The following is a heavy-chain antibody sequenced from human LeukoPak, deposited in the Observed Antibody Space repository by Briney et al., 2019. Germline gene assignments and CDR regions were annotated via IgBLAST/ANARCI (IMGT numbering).Heavy chain of an antibody. V-gene: IGHV2-5*02. CDR3: AHTSGSGSYVYFDY. CDR1: GFSLSTSGVG. D-gene: IGHD3-10*01. CDR2: IYWDDDK. Sequence: SGPTLVKPTQTLTLTCTFSGFSLSTSGVGVGWIRQPPGKALEWLALIYWDDDKRYSPSLKSRLTITKDTSKNQVVLTMTNMDPVDTATYYCAHTSGSGSYVYFDYWGQGTLVTVSS. J-gene: IGHJ4*02.